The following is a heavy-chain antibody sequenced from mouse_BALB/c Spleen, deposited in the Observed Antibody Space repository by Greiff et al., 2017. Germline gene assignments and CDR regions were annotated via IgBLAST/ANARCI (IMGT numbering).Heavy chain of an antibody. CDR2: INSNGGST. CDR1: GFTFSSYG. V-gene: IGHV5-6-3*01. J-gene: IGHJ4*01. CDR3: ARDNYRSSYAMDY. D-gene: IGHD2-14*01. Sequence: EVKLMESGGGLVQPGGSLKLSCAASGFTFSSYGMSWVRQTPDKRLELVATINSNGGSTYYPDSVKGRFTISRDNAKNTLYLQMSSLKSEDTAMYYCARDNYRSSYAMDYWGQGTSVTVSS.